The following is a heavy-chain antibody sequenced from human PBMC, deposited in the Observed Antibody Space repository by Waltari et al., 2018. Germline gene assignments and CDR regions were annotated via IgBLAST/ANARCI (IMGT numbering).Heavy chain of an antibody. CDR1: GFTVSSNY. CDR3: ARGGEYSSGWYWSFDF. J-gene: IGHJ4*02. CDR2: MYSGGRT. V-gene: IGHV3-53*01. D-gene: IGHD6-19*01. Sequence: EVQLVESGGGLIQPGGSLRLSCAASGFTVSSNYMSWVRQAPGKGLEWVSVMYSGGRTYYADSVKGRFTISRDNSKNTLYLQMNSLRAEDTAVYYCARGGEYSSGWYWSFDFWGQGTLVTVSS.